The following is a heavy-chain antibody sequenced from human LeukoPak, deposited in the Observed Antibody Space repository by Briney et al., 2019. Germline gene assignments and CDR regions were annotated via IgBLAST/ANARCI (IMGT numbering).Heavy chain of an antibody. D-gene: IGHD5-12*01. Sequence: SQTLSLTCTVSGGSISSGGYYWSWIRQHPGKGLEWIGYIYYSGSTYYNPSLETRLFISIDKSKNQFSLRLNSLTAADTAVYYCARVRVAPRYFDLWGRGALVTVSS. CDR2: IYYSGST. CDR1: GGSISSGGYY. V-gene: IGHV4-31*03. CDR3: ARVRVAPRYFDL. J-gene: IGHJ2*01.